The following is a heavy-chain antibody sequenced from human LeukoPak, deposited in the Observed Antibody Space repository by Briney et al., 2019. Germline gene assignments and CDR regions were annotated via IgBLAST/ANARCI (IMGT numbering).Heavy chain of an antibody. J-gene: IGHJ6*03. CDR3: ARATHYSASTGGPYMDV. CDR2: ICPAGST. V-gene: IGHV4-31*03. Sequence: SETLSLTCTVSGGSISSGGYFWSWIRQHPGKGLEWIAHICPAGSTHDNPSLRGRLAISLDTSANQFSLRLSSVTAADTAVYFCARATHYSASTGGPYMDVWGQGTTVTVSS. CDR1: GGSISSGGYF. D-gene: IGHD3-22*01.